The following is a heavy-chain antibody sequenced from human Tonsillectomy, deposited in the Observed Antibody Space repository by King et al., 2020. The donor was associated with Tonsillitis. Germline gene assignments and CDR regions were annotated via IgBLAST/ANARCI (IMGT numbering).Heavy chain of an antibody. CDR1: GFTFSGSA. J-gene: IGHJ3*02. CDR3: TSTIGGAFDI. Sequence: EVQLVESGGGLVQPGGSLKLSCAASGFTFSGSAMHWVRQASGKGLEWVGRMRSKANRYATAYAASVKGRFTISRDDSKNTAYLQMNSLKTEDTALYYCTSTIGGAFDIWGPGTMVTVSS. CDR2: MRSKANRYAT. V-gene: IGHV3-73*02. D-gene: IGHD3-16*01.